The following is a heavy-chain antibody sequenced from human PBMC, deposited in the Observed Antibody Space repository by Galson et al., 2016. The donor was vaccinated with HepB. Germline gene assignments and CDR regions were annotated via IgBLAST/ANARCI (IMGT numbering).Heavy chain of an antibody. CDR3: VRDGTGKYDFWSGYPNNWFDP. V-gene: IGHV5-51*01. CDR2: IYPGDSDT. J-gene: IGHJ5*02. D-gene: IGHD3-3*01. Sequence: QSGAEVKKPGESLKISCKASGYSFATHWIGWVRQMPGKGLEWLGIIYPGDSDTRYSPSFRGQVTISADRSINTAYLQWGSLKASDTAMYYCVRDGTGKYDFWSGYPNNWFDPWGQGTLVTVSS. CDR1: GYSFATHW.